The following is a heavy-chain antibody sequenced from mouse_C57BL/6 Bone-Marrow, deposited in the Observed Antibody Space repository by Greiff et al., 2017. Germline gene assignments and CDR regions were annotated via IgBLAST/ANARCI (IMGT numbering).Heavy chain of an antibody. Sequence: VQLQQSGAELVRPGASVKLSCTASGFNIKDDYMHWVKQRPEQGLEWIGWIDPENGDTEYASKFQGKATITADTSSNTAYLQLSSLTSEDTAVYYCTSYGNYEGVAWFAYWGQGTLVTVSA. V-gene: IGHV14-4*01. CDR2: IDPENGDT. J-gene: IGHJ3*01. D-gene: IGHD2-1*01. CDR3: TSYGNYEGVAWFAY. CDR1: GFNIKDDY.